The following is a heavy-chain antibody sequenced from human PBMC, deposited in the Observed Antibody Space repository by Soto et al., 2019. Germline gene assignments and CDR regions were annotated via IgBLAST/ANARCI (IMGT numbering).Heavy chain of an antibody. CDR1: GHIFSNYW. CDR2: IYPGDSDT. J-gene: IGHJ4*02. D-gene: IGHD3-22*01. CDR3: ARQRLWGTSGYYYFEN. Sequence: GESLKISYKGSGHIFSNYWIGWVRQMPGKGLEWMGIIYPGDSDTRYSPSFQGQVTITVDKSINTAYLQWSRLKASATAIYYCARQRLWGTSGYYYFENWGQGSLVTVSS. V-gene: IGHV5-51*01.